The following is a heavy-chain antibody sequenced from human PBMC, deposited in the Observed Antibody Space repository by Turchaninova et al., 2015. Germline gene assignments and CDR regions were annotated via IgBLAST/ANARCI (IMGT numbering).Heavy chain of an antibody. V-gene: IGHV2-5*02. CDR3: AHSGSQILDY. D-gene: IGHD3-10*01. CDR1: GFSLSSSGVG. CDR2: IYWDDYK. Sequence: QTTLKESGPTLVKPTQTLTPTCTFSGFSLSSSGVGVAWIRPPLGEALEWLATIYWDDYKRYRPSLKSRLNITKDTSKNQVVLTMTNMDPVDSATYYCAHSGSQILDYWVQGTLVTVSS. J-gene: IGHJ4*02.